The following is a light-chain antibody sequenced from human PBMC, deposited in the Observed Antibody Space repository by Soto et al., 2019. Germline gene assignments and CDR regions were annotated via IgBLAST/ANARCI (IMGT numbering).Light chain of an antibody. CDR3: QQSYRTPLT. CDR2: AAS. Sequence: DLQMTQSPSSLSASVGDTVTITCRTSQSISIYLNWYQQNPGKAPSLLIYAASSLQNGVQSRFSGSGSGSDFTLTISSLQREDFATYYCQQSYRTPLTFGGGTKVEIK. J-gene: IGKJ4*01. V-gene: IGKV1-39*01. CDR1: QSISIY.